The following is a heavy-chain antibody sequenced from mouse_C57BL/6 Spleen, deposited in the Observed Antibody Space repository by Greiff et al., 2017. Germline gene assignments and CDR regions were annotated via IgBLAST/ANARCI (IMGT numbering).Heavy chain of an antibody. CDR1: GYTFTSYW. J-gene: IGHJ4*01. Sequence: VQLQQPGAELVKPGASVKLSCKASGYTFTSYWMHWVKQRPGQGLEWIGMIHPNSGSTNYNEKFKSKATLTVDKSSSTAYMQLSSLTSEDSAVDYCARANWDPYAMDYWGQGTSVTVSS. CDR3: ARANWDPYAMDY. CDR2: IHPNSGST. D-gene: IGHD4-1*01. V-gene: IGHV1-64*01.